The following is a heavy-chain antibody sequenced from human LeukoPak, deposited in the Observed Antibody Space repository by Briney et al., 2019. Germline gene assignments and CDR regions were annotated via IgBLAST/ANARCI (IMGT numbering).Heavy chain of an antibody. CDR2: IYYSGST. J-gene: IGHJ5*02. Sequence: KTSETLSLTCTVSGGSISSYYWGWIRQPPGKGLEWIGYIYYSGSTNYNPSLKSRVTISVDRSKNQFSLKLSSVTAADTAVYYCARGDYYDSSGYYSSWGQGTLVTVSS. CDR3: ARGDYYDSSGYYSS. V-gene: IGHV4-59*12. D-gene: IGHD3-22*01. CDR1: GGSISSYY.